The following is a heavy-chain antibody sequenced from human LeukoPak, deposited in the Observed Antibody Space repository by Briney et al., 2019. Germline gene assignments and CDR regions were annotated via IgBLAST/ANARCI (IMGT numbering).Heavy chain of an antibody. Sequence: PSETLSLTCIVSGVSISGYYWSWIRQPPGKGLEWIGYSYYSGSTNYNPSLKSRVTISVDASKNQFSLKLSSVTAADTAVYYCARRGAVAGGGRIYGMDVWGQGTTVTVSS. CDR1: GVSISGYY. J-gene: IGHJ6*02. CDR2: SYYSGST. V-gene: IGHV4-59*08. D-gene: IGHD6-19*01. CDR3: ARRGAVAGGGRIYGMDV.